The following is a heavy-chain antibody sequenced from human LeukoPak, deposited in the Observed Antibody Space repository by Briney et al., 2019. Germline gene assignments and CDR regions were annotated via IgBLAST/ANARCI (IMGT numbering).Heavy chain of an antibody. V-gene: IGHV4-34*01. Sequence: SETLSLTCAVYGGSFSGYYWSWIRQPPGKGLEWIGEINHSGSTNYNPSLKSRVTISVDTSKNQFSLKLSSVTAADTAVYYCARLSGWTETFDYWGQGTLVTVSS. CDR2: INHSGST. D-gene: IGHD6-19*01. J-gene: IGHJ4*02. CDR3: ARLSGWTETFDY. CDR1: GGSFSGYY.